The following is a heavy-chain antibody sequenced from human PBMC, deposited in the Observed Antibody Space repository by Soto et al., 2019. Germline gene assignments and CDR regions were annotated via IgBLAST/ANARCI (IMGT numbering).Heavy chain of an antibody. D-gene: IGHD3-16*02. Sequence: QVQLVQSGAEVKKPGASLKVSCKASGYTFTSYYMHWVRQAPGQGLEWMGIINRSGGSTSYAKKLQGRVTMTRNTSTSTVYMELSNLRSEDMAVYYCARGYDYLWGSFRYYFAYWGQGTLVTVSS. CDR2: INRSGGST. CDR1: GYTFTSYY. J-gene: IGHJ4*02. CDR3: ARGYDYLWGSFRYYFAY. V-gene: IGHV1-46*03.